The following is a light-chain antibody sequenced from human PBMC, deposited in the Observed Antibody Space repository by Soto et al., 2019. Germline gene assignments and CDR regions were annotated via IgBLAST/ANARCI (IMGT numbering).Light chain of an antibody. J-gene: IGKJ1*01. CDR1: QSVSSN. V-gene: IGKV3-15*01. CDR2: GAS. CDR3: QQHNNWPPWT. Sequence: EIVMTQSPATLSVSPGERATLSCRASQSVSSNLAWYQQKPGQAPRLLMYGASTRATGITDRFSGSGSRTEFTHTISSLQSEDFAVYYCQQHNNWPPWTLGQGTKVEIK.